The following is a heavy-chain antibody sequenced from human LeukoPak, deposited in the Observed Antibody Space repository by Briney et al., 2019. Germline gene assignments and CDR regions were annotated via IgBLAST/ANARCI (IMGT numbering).Heavy chain of an antibody. CDR1: GYTFTSYG. D-gene: IGHD4/OR15-4a*01. Sequence: ASVKVSCKASGYTFTSYGISWVRQAPGQGLEWMGWINPNSGGTNYAQKFQGRVTMTRDTSISTAYMELSRLRSDDTAVYYCARENRDGAVARLDYWGQGTLVTVSS. CDR3: ARENRDGAVARLDY. V-gene: IGHV1-2*02. CDR2: INPNSGGT. J-gene: IGHJ4*02.